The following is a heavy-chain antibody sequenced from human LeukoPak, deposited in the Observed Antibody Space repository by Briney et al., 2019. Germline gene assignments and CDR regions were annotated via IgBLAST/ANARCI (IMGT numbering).Heavy chain of an antibody. D-gene: IGHD4-17*01. CDR1: GFTFSSYW. CDR3: AAETTVTYYGLDV. V-gene: IGHV3-7*01. CDR2: IKQDGSEK. Sequence: GRSLRLSCAASGFTFSSYWMSWVRQAPGKGLEWVANIKQDGSEKYYVDSVKGRFTISRDNAKNSLYLQMNSLRAEDTAVYYCAAETTVTYYGLDVWGQGTTVTVSS. J-gene: IGHJ6*02.